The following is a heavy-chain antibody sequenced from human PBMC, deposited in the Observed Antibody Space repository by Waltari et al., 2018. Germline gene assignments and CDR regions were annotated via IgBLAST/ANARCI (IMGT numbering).Heavy chain of an antibody. CDR2: IYYSGST. Sequence: QVQLQESGPGLVKPSETLSLTCTVPGGSLSSYYRSWIRQPPGKGLEWIGYIYYSGSTNYNPSLKSRVTISVDTSKNQFSLKLSSVTAADTAVYYCARGAGRQWLVRGQFDYWGQGTLVTVSS. CDR3: ARGAGRQWLVRGQFDY. CDR1: GGSLSSYY. J-gene: IGHJ4*02. V-gene: IGHV4-59*01. D-gene: IGHD6-19*01.